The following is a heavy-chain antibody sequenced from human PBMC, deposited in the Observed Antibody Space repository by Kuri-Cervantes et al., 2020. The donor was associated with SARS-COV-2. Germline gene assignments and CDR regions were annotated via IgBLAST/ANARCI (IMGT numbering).Heavy chain of an antibody. CDR2: IYHRGSS. J-gene: IGHJ1*01. D-gene: IGHD6-13*01. Sequence: ESLKISCAVSGYSISSGYYWGWIRQPPGKGLEWIGIIYHRGSSYYNPSLRSRVTVSVDTSKNQFSLKLSSVTAADTAVYYCASPPMEQLVEGGLEYFQHWGQGTLVTVSS. CDR1: GYSISSGYY. CDR3: ASPPMEQLVEGGLEYFQH. V-gene: IGHV4-38-2*01.